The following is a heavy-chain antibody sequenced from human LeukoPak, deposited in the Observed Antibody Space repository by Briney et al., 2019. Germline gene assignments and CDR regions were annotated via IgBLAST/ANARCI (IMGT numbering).Heavy chain of an antibody. D-gene: IGHD4-17*01. Sequence: PRGSLRLSCAASGFTVSGNYMSWVRQAPGKGLEWVSVIYGAGSTFYADSVKGRFTISRDNSKNTLYLQMNSLRAEDTAVYYCAKTGRTYDYGDYAADYWGQGTLVTVSS. CDR3: AKTGRTYDYGDYAADY. CDR1: GFTVSGNY. V-gene: IGHV3-53*01. CDR2: IYGAGST. J-gene: IGHJ4*02.